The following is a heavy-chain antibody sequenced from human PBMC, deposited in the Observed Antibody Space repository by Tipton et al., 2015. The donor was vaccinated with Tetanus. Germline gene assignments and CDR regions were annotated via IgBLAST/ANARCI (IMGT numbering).Heavy chain of an antibody. CDR1: GGTFNNYF. V-gene: IGHV4-34*01. J-gene: IGHJ4*02. Sequence: TLSLTCAVYGGTFNNYFWTWIRQPPGKGLEWIGEINYDGSTNYNPSLKSRVSMSVDTSKSQFALNLTSVTAADTAVYYCTRLPRQWLAHGNYWGQGTLVTVSS. CDR3: TRLPRQWLAHGNY. CDR2: INYDGST. D-gene: IGHD6-19*01.